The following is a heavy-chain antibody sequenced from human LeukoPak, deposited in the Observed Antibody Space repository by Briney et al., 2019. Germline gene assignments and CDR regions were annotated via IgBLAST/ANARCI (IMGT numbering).Heavy chain of an antibody. J-gene: IGHJ5*02. CDR3: ACTPYGQQLAWFDP. CDR2: ISSSSSYI. CDR1: GFTFSSYS. V-gene: IGHV3-21*01. Sequence: PGGSLRLSCAASGFTFSSYSMNWLRQAPGKGLEWVSSISSSSSYIYYADSVKGRFTISRDNAKNSLYLQMNSLRAEDTAVYYCACTPYGQQLAWFDPWGQGTLVTVSS. D-gene: IGHD6-13*01.